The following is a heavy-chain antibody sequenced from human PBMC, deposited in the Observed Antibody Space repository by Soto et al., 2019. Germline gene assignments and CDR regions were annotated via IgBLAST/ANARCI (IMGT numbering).Heavy chain of an antibody. CDR2: IRSKANSYAT. D-gene: IGHD2-15*01. CDR1: GFTFSGSA. V-gene: IGHV3-73*01. CDR3: TRRRYCSGGSCYSSDY. Sequence: GGSLRLSCAASGFTFSGSAMHWVRQASGKGLEWVGRIRSKANSYATAYAASVKGRFTISRDDSKNTAYLQMNSLKTEDTAVYYCTRRRYCSGGSCYSSDYWGQGTLVTVSS. J-gene: IGHJ4*02.